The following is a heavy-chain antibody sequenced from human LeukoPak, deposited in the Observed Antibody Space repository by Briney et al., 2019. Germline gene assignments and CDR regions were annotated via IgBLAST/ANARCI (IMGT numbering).Heavy chain of an antibody. Sequence: GGSLRLSCAASGFTFDDYAMHWVRQAPGKGLEWVSGISWNSGSIGYADSVKGRFTISRDNAKNSLYLQMNSLRAEDTALYYWAKEGDGPFDYWGQGTLVTVSS. CDR3: AKEGDGPFDY. V-gene: IGHV3-9*01. J-gene: IGHJ4*02. CDR2: ISWNSGSI. CDR1: GFTFDDYA. D-gene: IGHD5-24*01.